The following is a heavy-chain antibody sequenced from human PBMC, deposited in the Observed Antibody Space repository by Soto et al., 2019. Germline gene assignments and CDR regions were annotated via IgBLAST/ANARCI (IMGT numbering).Heavy chain of an antibody. CDR1: GGSFSGYY. J-gene: IGHJ5*02. Sequence: SETLSLTCAVYGGSFSGYYWSWIRQPPGKGLEWIGEINHSGSTNYNPSLKSRVTISVDTSKNQFSLKLSSVTAADTAAYYCARSTVTTSQFRWFDPWGQGTLVTVSS. CDR3: ARSTVTTSQFRWFDP. D-gene: IGHD4-17*01. CDR2: INHSGST. V-gene: IGHV4-34*01.